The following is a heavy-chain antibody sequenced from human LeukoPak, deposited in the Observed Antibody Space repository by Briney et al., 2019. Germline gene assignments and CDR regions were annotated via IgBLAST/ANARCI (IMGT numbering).Heavy chain of an antibody. J-gene: IGHJ4*02. CDR1: GYSITTYW. Sequence: GESLKISCKGSGYSITTYWIGWVRKMPGKGLEWMGIIYPGDSDTRYSPSFQGQVTISADKSISTAYLQWSSLKASDTAIYYCARPSFSSVPWFFDDWGQGTLVTVSS. CDR2: IYPGDSDT. CDR3: ARPSFSSVPWFFDD. D-gene: IGHD6-19*01. V-gene: IGHV5-51*01.